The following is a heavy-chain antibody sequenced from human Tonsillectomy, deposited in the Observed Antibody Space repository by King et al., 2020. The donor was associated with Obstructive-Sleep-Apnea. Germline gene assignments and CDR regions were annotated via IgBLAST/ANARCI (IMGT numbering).Heavy chain of an antibody. CDR1: GFTFTSYS. J-gene: IGHJ1*01. D-gene: IGHD2-21*02. V-gene: IGHV3-48*04. CDR3: AKDGCLSGDCYPTEYFHR. Sequence: EVQLVESGGGLVQPGGSLRLSCATSGFTFTSYSMNWVRQAPGKGLEWVSFISSQSDTIHYADSVKGRFTISRDNARNSLYLQMNSLRAEDTGVYYCAKDGCLSGDCYPTEYFHRWGQGTLVTVSS. CDR2: ISSQSDTI.